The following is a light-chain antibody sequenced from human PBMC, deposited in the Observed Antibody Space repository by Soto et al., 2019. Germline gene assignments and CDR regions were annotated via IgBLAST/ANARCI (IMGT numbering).Light chain of an antibody. V-gene: IGKV3-20*01. Sequence: EIVLTQSPGTLSLSPGERATLSCRASQSVSSSYLAWYQQKPGQAPRLLIYGASSRATGIPDRGSGSGSGTDFTLTISRLEPEDFAVYYCQQYGSSPLTFGPGTKVDIK. CDR3: QQYGSSPLT. CDR2: GAS. CDR1: QSVSSSY. J-gene: IGKJ3*01.